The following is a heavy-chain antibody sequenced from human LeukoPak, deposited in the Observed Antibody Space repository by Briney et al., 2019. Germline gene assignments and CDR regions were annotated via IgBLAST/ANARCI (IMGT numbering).Heavy chain of an antibody. CDR3: AREGTPSGSFNYNYYYMDV. CDR2: ISGSGSTI. D-gene: IGHD3-10*01. CDR1: GFTFSSYE. J-gene: IGHJ6*03. V-gene: IGHV3-48*03. Sequence: GGSLRLSCAASGFTFSSYEMSWVRQAPGKGLEWVSYISGSGSTIYYADSVQGRFTISRDNAKNSLYLQMNSLRAEDTAVYYCAREGTPSGSFNYNYYYMDVWGKGTTVTVSS.